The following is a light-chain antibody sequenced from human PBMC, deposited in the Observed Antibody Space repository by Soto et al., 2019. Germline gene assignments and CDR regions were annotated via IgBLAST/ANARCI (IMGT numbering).Light chain of an antibody. J-gene: IGKJ4*01. V-gene: IGKV3-15*01. Sequence: IVMTQSPSTLSVSPGERGTLSCRASQNVNSDLAWYQQKPGQAPRLLIYGASTRATGIPARFSGSGSGTEFTLTISSLQPDDFATYYCQQYNSYPLTFGGGTKVDIK. CDR2: GAS. CDR3: QQYNSYPLT. CDR1: QNVNSD.